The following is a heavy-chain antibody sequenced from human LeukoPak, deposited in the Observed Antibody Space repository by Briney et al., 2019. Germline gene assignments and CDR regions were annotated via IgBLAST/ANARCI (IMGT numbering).Heavy chain of an antibody. Sequence: PSETLSLTCTVSGGSISGYYWSWIRQPPGKGLEWIGYIYYSGSTNYNPSLKSRVTISVDTSKSQFSLKLSSVTAADTAMYYCARPSGYSSGYYWFDSWGQGTLVTVSS. V-gene: IGHV4-59*08. D-gene: IGHD6-19*01. CDR2: IYYSGST. J-gene: IGHJ5*01. CDR3: ARPSGYSSGYYWFDS. CDR1: GGSISGYY.